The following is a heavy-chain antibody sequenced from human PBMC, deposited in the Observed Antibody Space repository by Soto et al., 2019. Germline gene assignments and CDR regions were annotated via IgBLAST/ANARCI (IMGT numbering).Heavy chain of an antibody. CDR1: GFTVTSNG. CDR3: ARDHYYAFDI. CDR2: ISPNGQGI. Sequence: EVKLLESGGGLVQPGGSLRLSCGVSGFTVTSNGVSWVRQAPGKGLEWVAAISPNGQGIWYADSVKGRFTISRDISRNTVFLQMDSLRAEDTAVYYCARDHYYAFDIWGQGTMVTVS. J-gene: IGHJ3*02. V-gene: IGHV3-23*01. D-gene: IGHD1-26*01.